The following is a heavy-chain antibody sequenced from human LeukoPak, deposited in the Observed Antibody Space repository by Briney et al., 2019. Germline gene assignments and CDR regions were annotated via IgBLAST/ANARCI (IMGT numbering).Heavy chain of an antibody. J-gene: IGHJ4*02. D-gene: IGHD1-14*01. CDR2: IYYSGST. CDR3: ARHCPEFYYFDY. CDR1: GGSISSYY. Sequence: SETLSLTCTVSGGSISSYYWSWVRQPPGKGLEWIGYIYYSGSTNYNPSLKSRVTISVDTSKNRFSPKLSSVTAADTAVYYCARHCPEFYYFDYWGQGTLVTVSP. V-gene: IGHV4-59*08.